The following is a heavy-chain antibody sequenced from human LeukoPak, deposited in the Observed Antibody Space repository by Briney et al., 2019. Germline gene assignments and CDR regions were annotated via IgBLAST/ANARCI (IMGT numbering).Heavy chain of an antibody. Sequence: SGGSLRLSCAASGFTLSSYGMSWVRQAPGKGLEWIGSIYYSGSTYYNPSLKSRVTISVDTSKNQFSLKLSSVTAADTAVYYCARRGSGWYSLYFQHWGQGTLVTVSS. CDR2: IYYSGST. D-gene: IGHD6-19*01. V-gene: IGHV4-39*07. CDR3: ARRGSGWYSLYFQH. CDR1: GFTLSSYG. J-gene: IGHJ1*01.